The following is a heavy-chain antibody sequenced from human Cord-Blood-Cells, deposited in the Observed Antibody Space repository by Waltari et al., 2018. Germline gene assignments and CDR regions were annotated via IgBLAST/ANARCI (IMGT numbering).Heavy chain of an antibody. CDR2: INHSGST. CDR3: ARKPSSSSYYFDY. CDR1: GGSFSGYY. Sequence: QVQLQQWGAGLLKPSETLSLTCAVYGGSFSGYYWCWIRQPPGKGLEWIGEINHSGSTNYNPSLKSRVTISVDTSKNQFSLKLSSVTAADTAVYYCARKPSSSSYYFDYWGQGTLVTVSS. D-gene: IGHD6-6*01. V-gene: IGHV4-34*01. J-gene: IGHJ4*02.